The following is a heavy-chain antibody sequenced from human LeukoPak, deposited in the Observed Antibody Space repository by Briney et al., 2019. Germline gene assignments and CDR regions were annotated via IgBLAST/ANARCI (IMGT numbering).Heavy chain of an antibody. CDR2: ISAYNGNT. D-gene: IGHD6-13*01. Sequence: ASVKVSCKASGGTFSSYAISWVRQAPGQGLEWMGWISAYNGNTNYAQKFQGRVTMTTDTSTSTAYMELRSLKSDDTALYYCARDIASRPNWFDPWGQGTLVTVSS. CDR1: GGTFSSYA. J-gene: IGHJ5*02. CDR3: ARDIASRPNWFDP. V-gene: IGHV1-18*01.